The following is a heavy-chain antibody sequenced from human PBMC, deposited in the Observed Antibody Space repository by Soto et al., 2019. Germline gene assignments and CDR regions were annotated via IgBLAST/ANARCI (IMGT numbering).Heavy chain of an antibody. CDR2: INPSGGST. CDR1: GYTFTSYY. D-gene: IGHD2-15*01. CDR3: ALVVVAATRAFDI. V-gene: IGHV1-46*01. Sequence: ASVKVSCKASGYTFTSYYMHWVRQAPGQGLEWMGIINPSGGSTSYAQKFQGRVTMTRDTSTSTVYMELSSLRSEDTAVYYCALVVVAATRAFDIWGQGTMVTVSS. J-gene: IGHJ3*02.